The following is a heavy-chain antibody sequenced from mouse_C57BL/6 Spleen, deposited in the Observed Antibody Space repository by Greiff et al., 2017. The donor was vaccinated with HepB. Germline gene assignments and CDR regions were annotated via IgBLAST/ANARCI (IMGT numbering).Heavy chain of an antibody. V-gene: IGHV5-16*01. CDR1: GFTFSDYY. D-gene: IGHD2-4*01. CDR2: INYDGSST. CDR3: ARVYYDYDGWYFDV. J-gene: IGHJ1*03. Sequence: EVKLVESAGGLVQPGSSMKLSCTASGFTFSDYYMAWVRQVPEKGLEWVANINYDGSSTYYLDSLKSRFIISRDNAKNILYLQMSSLKSEDTATYYCARVYYDYDGWYFDVWGTGTTVTVSS.